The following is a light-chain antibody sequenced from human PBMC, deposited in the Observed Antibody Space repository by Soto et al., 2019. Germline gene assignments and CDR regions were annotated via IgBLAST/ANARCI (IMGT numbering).Light chain of an antibody. CDR1: QGISSY. J-gene: IGKJ5*01. V-gene: IGKV1-9*01. CDR3: QQLDSYPST. CDR2: AAS. Sequence: DIQLPQSPSFLSASVGDRVTITCRACQGISSYLAWYQQKPGKAPKLLIYAASTFQSGVPSRFSGSGSGTEFTLTISSLQPEDFATYYCQQLDSYPSTFGQGTRLEIK.